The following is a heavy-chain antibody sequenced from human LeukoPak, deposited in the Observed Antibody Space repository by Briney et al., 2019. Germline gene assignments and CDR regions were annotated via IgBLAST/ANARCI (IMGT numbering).Heavy chain of an antibody. D-gene: IGHD3-22*01. CDR2: IRYDGSNK. CDR3: AKAAYYYDSSGYYYRQNYFDY. Sequence: GGSLRLSCAASGFTFSSYGMHWVRQAPGKGLEWVAFIRYDGSNKYYADSVKGRFTISRDNSKNTLYLQMNSLRAEDTAVYYCAKAAYYYDSSGYYYRQNYFDYWGQGTLVTVSS. J-gene: IGHJ4*02. CDR1: GFTFSSYG. V-gene: IGHV3-30*02.